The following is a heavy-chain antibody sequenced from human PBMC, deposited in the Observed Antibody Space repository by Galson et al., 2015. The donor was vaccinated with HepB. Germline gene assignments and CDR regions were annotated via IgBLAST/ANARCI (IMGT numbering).Heavy chain of an antibody. D-gene: IGHD2-2*02. CDR2: IYYSGST. CDR3: ARRGGRYCSSTSCYREAFDI. J-gene: IGHJ3*02. CDR1: GGSISSSSYY. Sequence: ETLSLTCTVSGGSISSSSYYWGWIRQPPGKGLEWIGSIYYSGSTYYNPSLKSRVTISVDTSKNQFSLKLSSVTAADTAVYYCARRGGRYCSSTSCYREAFDIWGQGTMVTVSS. V-gene: IGHV4-39*01.